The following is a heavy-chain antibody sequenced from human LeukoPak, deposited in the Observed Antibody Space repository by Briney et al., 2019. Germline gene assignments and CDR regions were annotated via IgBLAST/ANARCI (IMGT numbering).Heavy chain of an antibody. Sequence: GGSLRLSCAASGFTFSSYAMSWVRQAPGKGLEWVAFSSVSGGSTYCADSVKGRFTISKDNSKNTLYLQMNSLRAEDTAVYSCAKDRGVEVITNAFDIWGQGTMVTVSS. D-gene: IGHD3-10*01. CDR1: GFTFSSYA. CDR3: AKDRGVEVITNAFDI. CDR2: SSVSGGST. V-gene: IGHV3-23*01. J-gene: IGHJ3*02.